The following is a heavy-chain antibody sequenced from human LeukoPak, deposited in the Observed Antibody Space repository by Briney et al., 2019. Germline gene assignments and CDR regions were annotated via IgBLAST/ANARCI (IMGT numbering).Heavy chain of an antibody. CDR1: GFTFSDYY. J-gene: IGHJ4*02. Sequence: PGGSLRLSCAASGFTFSDYYMSWIRQAPGKGLEWVSYISSSGSTIYYADSVKGRFTISRDNAKNSLYLQMNSLRAEDTAVYYCAKDQSRMIVVVFDYWGQGTLVTVSS. D-gene: IGHD3-22*01. CDR2: ISSSGSTI. V-gene: IGHV3-11*01. CDR3: AKDQSRMIVVVFDY.